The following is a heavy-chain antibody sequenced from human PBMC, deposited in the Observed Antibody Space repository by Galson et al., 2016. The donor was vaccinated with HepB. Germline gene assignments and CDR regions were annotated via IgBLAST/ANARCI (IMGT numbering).Heavy chain of an antibody. V-gene: IGHV4-4*02. CDR1: GGSISDNSW. CDR2: IYQTGTA. CDR3: TRGTLGTTASMAFDY. Sequence: SETLSLTCAVSGGSISDNSWWTWVRQSPGKELEWIGEIYQTGTAHYNPSFTSRATISVGKSKNQISLRLGSVTAADTAVYYCTRGTLGTTASMAFDYWGQGTLVSVSS. D-gene: IGHD1-26*01. J-gene: IGHJ4*02.